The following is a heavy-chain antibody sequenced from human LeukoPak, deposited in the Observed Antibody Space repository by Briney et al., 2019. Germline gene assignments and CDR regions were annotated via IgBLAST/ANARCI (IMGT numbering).Heavy chain of an antibody. V-gene: IGHV4-34*01. Sequence: PSETLSLTCAVYGGSFSGYYWSWIRQPPGKGLEWIGEINRSGSTNYNPSLKSRVTISVDTSKNQFSLKLSSVTAADTAVYYCARGGAPYYGGNPYYFDYWGQGTLVTVSS. J-gene: IGHJ4*02. CDR2: INRSGST. CDR1: GGSFSGYY. D-gene: IGHD4-23*01. CDR3: ARGGAPYYGGNPYYFDY.